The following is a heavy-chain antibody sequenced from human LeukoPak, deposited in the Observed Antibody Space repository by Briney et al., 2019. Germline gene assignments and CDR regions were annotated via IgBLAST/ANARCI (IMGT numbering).Heavy chain of an antibody. Sequence: SQTLSLTCTVSGGSISSGSYYWSWIRQPAGKGLEWIGRIYTSGSTNYNPSLKSRVTISVDTSKNQFSLKLSPVTAADTAVYYCARLPSSTRFDYWGQGTLVTVSS. J-gene: IGHJ4*02. CDR1: GGSISSGSYY. CDR2: IYTSGST. V-gene: IGHV4-61*02. D-gene: IGHD2-2*01. CDR3: ARLPSSTRFDY.